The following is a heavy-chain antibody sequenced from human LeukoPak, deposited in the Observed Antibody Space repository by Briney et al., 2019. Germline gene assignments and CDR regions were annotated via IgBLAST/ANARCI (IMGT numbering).Heavy chain of an antibody. D-gene: IGHD1-26*01. CDR2: VYDSGST. Sequence: SETLSLTCTVSGASSSDYYWSWIRQPPGKGLEWIAYVYDSGSTNYNFSLKSRVTISVDTSTKQFSLKLSSVTAADTAVDYCARGSGSYHSRLYSWGQGTLVTVSS. J-gene: IGHJ4*02. CDR1: GASSSDYY. V-gene: IGHV4-59*08. CDR3: ARGSGSYHSRLYS.